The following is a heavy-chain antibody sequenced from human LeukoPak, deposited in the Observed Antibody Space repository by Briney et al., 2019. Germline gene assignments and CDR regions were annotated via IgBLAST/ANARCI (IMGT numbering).Heavy chain of an antibody. CDR2: IYYSGST. V-gene: IGHV4-31*03. Sequence: SETLSLTCTVSGGSISSSSYYWGWIRQHPGKGLEWIGYIYYSGSTYYNPSLKSRVTISVDTSKNQFSLKLSSVTAADTAVYYCAKVIESWFDPWGQGTLVTVSS. CDR1: GGSISSSSYY. J-gene: IGHJ5*02. CDR3: AKVIESWFDP. D-gene: IGHD1-26*01.